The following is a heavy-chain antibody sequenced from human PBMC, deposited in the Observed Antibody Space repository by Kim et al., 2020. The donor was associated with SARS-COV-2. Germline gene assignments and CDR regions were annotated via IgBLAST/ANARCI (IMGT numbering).Heavy chain of an antibody. V-gene: IGHV1-18*04. CDR2: ISAYNGNT. D-gene: IGHD3-10*01. Sequence: ASVKVSCKASGYTFTSYGISWVRQAPGQGLEWMGWISAYNGNTNYAQKLQGRVTMTTDTSTSTAYMELRSLRSDDTAVYYCARDRVGWGFGELLYHRGSPLGYFDLWGRGTLVTVSS. CDR1: GYTFTSYG. J-gene: IGHJ2*01. CDR3: ARDRVGWGFGELLYHRGSPLGYFDL.